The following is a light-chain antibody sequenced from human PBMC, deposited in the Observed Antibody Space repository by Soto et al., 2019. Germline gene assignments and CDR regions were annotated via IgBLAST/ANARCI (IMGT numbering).Light chain of an antibody. CDR2: GAS. J-gene: IGKJ4*01. V-gene: IGKV3-20*01. Sequence: EIVLTQAPGTRSLSPGERATLSSSASQSVSSSYLAWYQQKPGQAPRLLIYGASSRATGIPDRFRGSGSGTDFTLTISRLEPEDFAVYYCQQYGSSPLTFGGGTKVDIK. CDR3: QQYGSSPLT. CDR1: QSVSSSY.